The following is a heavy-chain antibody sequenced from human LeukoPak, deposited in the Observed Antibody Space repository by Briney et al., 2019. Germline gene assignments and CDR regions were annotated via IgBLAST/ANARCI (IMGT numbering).Heavy chain of an antibody. Sequence: GGSLRLSCTASGFTLSNYWMSWVRHTPGKGLEWVANIKQDESEKVYVDSVKGRFTISRDNAKSSLYLQMSGLRADDTAVYYCARDPYSSTWSYGMDIWGQGTTVTVSS. D-gene: IGHD6-13*01. CDR1: GFTLSNYW. J-gene: IGHJ6*02. CDR2: IKQDESEK. CDR3: ARDPYSSTWSYGMDI. V-gene: IGHV3-7*05.